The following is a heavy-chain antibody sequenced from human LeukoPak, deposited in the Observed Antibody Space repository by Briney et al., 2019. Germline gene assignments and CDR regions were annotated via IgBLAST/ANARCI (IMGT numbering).Heavy chain of an antibody. Sequence: ASVKVSCKASGGTFSSYAISWVRQAPGQGLEWMGRIIPILGIANYAQKFQGRVTITADKSTSTAYMELSSLRSEDTAVYYCARGLRPYYYDSSGSYYYYGMDVWGQGTTATVSS. J-gene: IGHJ6*02. CDR1: GGTFSSYA. V-gene: IGHV1-69*04. D-gene: IGHD3-22*01. CDR2: IIPILGIA. CDR3: ARGLRPYYYDSSGSYYYYGMDV.